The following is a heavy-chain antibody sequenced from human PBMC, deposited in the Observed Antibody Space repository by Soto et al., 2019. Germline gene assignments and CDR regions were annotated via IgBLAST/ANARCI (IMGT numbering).Heavy chain of an antibody. CDR2: IYYSGST. V-gene: IGHV4-31*03. Sequence: QVQLQESGPGLVKPSQTLSLTCTVSGGSISSGGYYWSWIRQHPGKGLEWIGYIYYSGSTYYNPSLKSRVTISVDTSKNQFSLKLSSVTAADTAVYYCARALLLGSGWYAGWFDPWGQGTLVTVSS. CDR3: ARALLLGSGWYAGWFDP. CDR1: GGSISSGGYY. D-gene: IGHD6-19*01. J-gene: IGHJ5*02.